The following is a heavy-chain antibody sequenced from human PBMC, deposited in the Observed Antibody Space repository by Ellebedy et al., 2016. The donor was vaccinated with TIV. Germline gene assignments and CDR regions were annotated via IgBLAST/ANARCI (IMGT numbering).Heavy chain of an antibody. J-gene: IGHJ4*02. Sequence: ASVKVSXKTSGYAFSNYGIGWVRQAPGQGLEWMGWISGNNGDTNYAQKFQGRITMTTETSTATAYMELRSLTSDDTAVYYCARDVDGTTDFDYWGQGTLVIVSS. D-gene: IGHD1-7*01. V-gene: IGHV1-18*01. CDR3: ARDVDGTTDFDY. CDR2: ISGNNGDT. CDR1: GYAFSNYG.